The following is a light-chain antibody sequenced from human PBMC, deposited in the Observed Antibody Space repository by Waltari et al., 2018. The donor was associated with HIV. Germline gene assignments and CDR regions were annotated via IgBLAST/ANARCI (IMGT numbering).Light chain of an antibody. CDR3: MQSLQTPA. J-gene: IGKJ1*01. CDR1: QSLLKTNGYYY. Sequence: DIALVQAPVSLSVSPGKSASISCRSSQSLLKTNGYYYLDWYLQKPGPSPQLLIYLASTRAPGVPDRFNGRGSGTDFTLTISRVQPEDVGVFYCMQSLQTPAFGQGTRMEI. CDR2: LAS. V-gene: IGKV2-28*01.